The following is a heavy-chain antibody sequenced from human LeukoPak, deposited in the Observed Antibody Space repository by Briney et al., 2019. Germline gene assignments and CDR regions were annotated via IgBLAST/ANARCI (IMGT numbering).Heavy chain of an antibody. CDR1: GGPVSSYA. CDR3: ARVRTAAGTRGAFDI. D-gene: IGHD6-13*01. Sequence: SGKLSCKASGGPVSSYAISWGREAPGQGREWRGGIIPIFGTANYAQKFQGRVTITADKSTSTAYMELSSLRSEDTAVYYCARVRTAAGTRGAFDIWGQGTMVTVSS. J-gene: IGHJ3*02. V-gene: IGHV1-69*06. CDR2: IIPIFGTA.